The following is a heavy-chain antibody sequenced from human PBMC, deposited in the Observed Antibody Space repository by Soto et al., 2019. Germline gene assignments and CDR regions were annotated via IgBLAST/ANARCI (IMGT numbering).Heavy chain of an antibody. D-gene: IGHD2-2*02. CDR1: GFPFTRYS. CDR2: IQQDGSEK. J-gene: IGHJ4*02. CDR3: ARDLPGYCTTTDCYSYFDY. Sequence: PGGSLRLSCAVSGFPFTRYSMSWVRQAPGEELEWVANIQQDGSEKYYVDSVKGRFTISRDNAKNSLYLQMNSLRAEDTAVYYCARDLPGYCTTTDCYSYFDYWGQGTLVTVSS. V-gene: IGHV3-7*03.